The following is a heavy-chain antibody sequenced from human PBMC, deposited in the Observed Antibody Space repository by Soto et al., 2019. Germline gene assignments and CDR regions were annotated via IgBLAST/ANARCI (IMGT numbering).Heavy chain of an antibody. CDR3: ASASGYYDSAGYSS. J-gene: IGHJ5*02. V-gene: IGHV4-30-2*01. D-gene: IGHD3-22*01. CDR1: GGSISSGGYS. Sequence: QLQLQESGSGLVKPSQTLSLTCAVSGGSISSGGYSWSWIRQPPGKGLEWIGYIYHSGTTYYNPSLKSRVIXXEXKXTNQFSLKLNSVTAADTAVYYCASASGYYDSAGYSSWGQGTLVTVSS. CDR2: IYHSGTT.